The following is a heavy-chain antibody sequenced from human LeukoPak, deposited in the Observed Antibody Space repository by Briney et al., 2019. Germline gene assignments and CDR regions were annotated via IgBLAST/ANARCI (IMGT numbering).Heavy chain of an antibody. D-gene: IGHD1-14*01. J-gene: IGHJ4*02. CDR3: AREILGGFNPGAY. Sequence: PSEALSLTCAVSLDSTTSNFWSWVRQPPGESLEWSGEIHRRGSLNYNPSLQSRVTISIDRSKNQNALELSSVTAADTAVYYCAREILGGFNPGAYWGQGTLVTVSS. V-gene: IGHV4-4*02. CDR2: IHRRGSL. CDR1: LDSTTSNF.